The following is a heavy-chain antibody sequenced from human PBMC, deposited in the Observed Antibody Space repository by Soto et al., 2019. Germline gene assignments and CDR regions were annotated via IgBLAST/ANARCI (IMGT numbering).Heavy chain of an antibody. CDR2: INTDGSNT. CDR1: GFTRINYW. J-gene: IGHJ4*02. Sequence: EVQLVESGGGLVQPGGSQRLSCAASGFTRINYWMHWVRHAPGKGLVWVSGINTDGSNTNYADSVKGRFTISRDNAKNTLSLQMNSLRAEDTAVYYCARVDYDSSGKPLPDYWGRGALVTVSS. D-gene: IGHD3-22*01. CDR3: ARVDYDSSGKPLPDY. V-gene: IGHV3-74*01.